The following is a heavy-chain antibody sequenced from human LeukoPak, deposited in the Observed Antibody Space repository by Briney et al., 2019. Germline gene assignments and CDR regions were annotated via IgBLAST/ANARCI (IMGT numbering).Heavy chain of an antibody. CDR1: GYTFTTYD. J-gene: IGHJ4*02. D-gene: IGHD5-12*01. CDR3: ARDLPGSVESGYDPMKVASDYFDY. V-gene: IGHV1-8*02. CDR2: TSPNSDNT. Sequence: ASVRVSCKASGYTFTTYDINWVRQATGQGLEWMGWTSPNSDNTGYAQKLQGRVTMTTDTSTSTAYMGLRSLRSDDTAVYYCARDLPGSVESGYDPMKVASDYFDYWGQGTLVTVSS.